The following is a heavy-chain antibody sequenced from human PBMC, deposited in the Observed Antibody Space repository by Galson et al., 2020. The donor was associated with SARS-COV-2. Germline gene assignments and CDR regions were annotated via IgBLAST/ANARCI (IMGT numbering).Heavy chain of an antibody. V-gene: IGHV1-8*03. D-gene: IGHD4-4*01. Sequence: ASVQVSCEAPAYTFTNYDLNRVRQAARQGLEWTGWMNPISGNTGYAQKFQGRVTITRDTYKSAAYMEMSRLRFDDTAVYYCARAFRDYTGSPAVIFDLWGRGTLVTVSS. CDR3: ARAFRDYTGSPAVIFDL. CDR2: MNPISGNT. J-gene: IGHJ2*01. CDR1: AYTFTNYD.